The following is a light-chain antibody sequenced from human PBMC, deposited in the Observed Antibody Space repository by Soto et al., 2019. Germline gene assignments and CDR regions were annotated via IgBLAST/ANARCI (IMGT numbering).Light chain of an antibody. CDR3: QEYGNSPIT. CDR2: GAS. CDR1: QSVSSSY. V-gene: IGKV3-20*01. J-gene: IGKJ5*01. Sequence: EIGLTQSPGTLSLSPGERATLSCRASQSVSSSYLAWYQQKPGQAPRLLISGASSRATGIPDRFSGSGSGTDFTLTISRLEPEDFAIYYCQEYGNSPITFGQGTRLEIK.